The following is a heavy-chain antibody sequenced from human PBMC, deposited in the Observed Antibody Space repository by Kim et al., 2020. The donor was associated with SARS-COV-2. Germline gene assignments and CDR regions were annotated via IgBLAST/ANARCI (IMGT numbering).Heavy chain of an antibody. V-gene: IGHV3-7*01. CDR3: ARDFIWAGEVHDF. D-gene: IGHD3-10*01. Sequence: GGSLRLSCAASGFTFENYWMTWVRQAPGQGLEWVANINQDGSEKYYVDSVEGRFTISRDNAKNSLFLQMNSLRAGDTAAYYGARDFIWAGEVHDFWGQRPLVTVSS. J-gene: IGHJ4*02. CDR2: INQDGSEK. CDR1: GFTFENYW.